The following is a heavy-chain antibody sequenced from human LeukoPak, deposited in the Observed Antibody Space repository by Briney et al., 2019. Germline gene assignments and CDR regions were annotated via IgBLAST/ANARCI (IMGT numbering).Heavy chain of an antibody. CDR3: ARGSRRLSSLPGDSFDY. CDR1: GGTFSSYA. D-gene: IGHD2-2*01. CDR2: TIPIFGTA. J-gene: IGHJ4*02. V-gene: IGHV1-69*13. Sequence: ASVKVSCKASGGTFSSYAISWVRQAPGQGLEWKGGTIPIFGTANYAQKFQGRVTITADESTSTAYMELSSLRSEDTAVYYCARGSRRLSSLPGDSFDYWGQGTLVTVSS.